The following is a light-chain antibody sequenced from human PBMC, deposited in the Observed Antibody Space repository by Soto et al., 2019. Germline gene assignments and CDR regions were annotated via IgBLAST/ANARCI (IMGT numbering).Light chain of an antibody. CDR3: QQRSNCWT. J-gene: IGKJ1*01. CDR1: QSISTF. Sequence: EIVLTQSPATLSLSPGERAALSYRASQSISTFLAWYQHKPGQAPRLLIYDASNRATGIPVRFSGSGSGTDFTLTISSLEPEDFAVYYCQQRSNCWTFGQGTKVDIK. CDR2: DAS. V-gene: IGKV3-11*01.